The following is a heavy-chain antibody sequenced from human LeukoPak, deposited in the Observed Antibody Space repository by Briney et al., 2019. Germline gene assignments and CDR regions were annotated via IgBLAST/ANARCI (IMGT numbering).Heavy chain of an antibody. CDR1: GFTFSSYA. CDR3: AKRDYFDSSGYYEHYFDY. D-gene: IGHD3-22*01. CDR2: ISGSGGST. Sequence: PGGSLRLSCAASGFTFSSYAMSWVRQAPGKGLEWVSGISGSGGSTYYADSVKGRFTISRDNSKNTLYLQMNSLRAEDTAIYYCAKRDYFDSSGYYEHYFDYWGQGTLVTVSS. J-gene: IGHJ4*02. V-gene: IGHV3-23*01.